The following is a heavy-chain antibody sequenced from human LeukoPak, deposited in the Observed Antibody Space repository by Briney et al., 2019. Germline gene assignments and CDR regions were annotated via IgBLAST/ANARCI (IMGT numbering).Heavy chain of an antibody. J-gene: IGHJ6*03. CDR3: SRKGPAAYNYYYLDV. D-gene: IGHD2-2*01. Sequence: GASLKLSCKASGDTFASYDIDWVRQATGQGLEWIGCINPNGGNTGYAHKFQGRVTITRNTSIFTAYRERTILTSEYTALYYVSRKGPAAYNYYYLDVWGKGTTVTVSS. V-gene: IGHV1-8*03. CDR2: INPNGGNT. CDR1: GDTFASYD.